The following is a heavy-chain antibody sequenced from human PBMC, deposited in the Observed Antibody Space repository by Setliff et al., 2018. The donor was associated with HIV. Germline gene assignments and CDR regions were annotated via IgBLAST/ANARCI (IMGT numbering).Heavy chain of an antibody. V-gene: IGHV3-48*04. CDR2: ISSSGSTI. D-gene: IGHD6-13*01. CDR3: ARVFSSSWYGIDY. Sequence: PGGSLRLSCVASGFTFSTFAMHWVRQAPGKGLEWVSYISSSGSTIYYADSVKGRFTISRDNAKNSLYLQMNSLRAEDTAVYYCARVFSSSWYGIDYWGQGTLVTVSS. CDR1: GFTFSTFA. J-gene: IGHJ4*02.